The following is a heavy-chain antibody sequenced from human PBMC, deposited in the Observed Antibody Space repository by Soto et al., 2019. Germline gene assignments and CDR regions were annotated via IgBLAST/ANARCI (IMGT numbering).Heavy chain of an antibody. J-gene: IGHJ4*02. CDR2: IIPIFGTA. Sequence: QVQLVQSGAEVKKPGSSVKVSCKASGGTFSSYAISWVRQAPGQGLEWMGGIIPIFGTANYAQEFQGRVTITADESTSTAYMELSSLRSEDTAVYYCATSTSPDIALLQYFDYWGQGTLVTVSS. CDR3: ATSTSPDIALLQYFDY. CDR1: GGTFSSYA. V-gene: IGHV1-69*01. D-gene: IGHD3-10*01.